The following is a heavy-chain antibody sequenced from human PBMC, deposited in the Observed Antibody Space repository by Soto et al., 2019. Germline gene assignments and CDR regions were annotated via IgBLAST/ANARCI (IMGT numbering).Heavy chain of an antibody. J-gene: IGHJ6*02. CDR3: ATDKEKWEDYYYYGMEV. CDR2: ISGSGGST. Sequence: GGSLRLSCAASGFTFSSYAMSWVRQAPGKGLEWVSAISGSGGSTYYADSVKGRFTISRDNSKNTLYLQMNSLRAEDTAVYYCATDKEKWEDYYYYGMEVWGQGTTVTSP. CDR1: GFTFSSYA. D-gene: IGHD1-26*01. V-gene: IGHV3-23*01.